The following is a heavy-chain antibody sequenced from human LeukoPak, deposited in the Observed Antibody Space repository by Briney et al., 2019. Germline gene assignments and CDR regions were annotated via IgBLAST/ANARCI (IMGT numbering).Heavy chain of an antibody. V-gene: IGHV3-30*04. CDR3: ARDDYYGDGG. CDR1: GFTFSSYA. Sequence: GGSLRLSCAASGFTFSSYAMHWVRQAPGKGLEWVAVISYDGSNKYYADSVKGRFTISRDNSKNTLYLQMNSLRAEDTAVYYCARDDYYGDGGWGQGTLATVSS. D-gene: IGHD3-10*01. J-gene: IGHJ4*02. CDR2: ISYDGSNK.